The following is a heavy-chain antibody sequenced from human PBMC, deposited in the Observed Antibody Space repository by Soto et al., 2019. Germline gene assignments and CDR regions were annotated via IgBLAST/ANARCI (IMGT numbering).Heavy chain of an antibody. CDR2: INAGNGNT. D-gene: IGHD2-15*01. CDR3: ARDRGYCSGGSCYWNWFDP. Sequence: ASVKVSCKASGYTFTSYAMHWVRQAPGPRLEWMGWINAGNGNTKYSQNFQGRVTITRDTSASTAYMELSSLRSEDTAVYYCARDRGYCSGGSCYWNWFDPWGQGTLVTVSS. V-gene: IGHV1-3*01. CDR1: GYTFTSYA. J-gene: IGHJ5*02.